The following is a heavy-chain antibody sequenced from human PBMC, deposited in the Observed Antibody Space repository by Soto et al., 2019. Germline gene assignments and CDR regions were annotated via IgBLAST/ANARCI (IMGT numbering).Heavy chain of an antibody. CDR1: GFTFSDHY. CDR2: SKNKADSYTT. V-gene: IGHV3-72*01. CDR3: TVWGSGNDFGAA. J-gene: IGHJ4*02. Sequence: EVQLVESVGGLVQPGGSLRLSCAASGFTFSDHYMDWVRQAPGKGLEWVGRSKNKADSYTTEYAASVKGRFTISRDGSKNSLLLQMSSLKTEDTAVYYCTVWGSGNDFGAAWGQGILVTVSS. D-gene: IGHD3-10*01.